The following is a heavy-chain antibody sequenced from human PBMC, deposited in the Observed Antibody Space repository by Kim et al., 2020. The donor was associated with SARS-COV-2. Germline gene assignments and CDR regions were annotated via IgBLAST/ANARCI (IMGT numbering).Heavy chain of an antibody. Sequence: GGSLRLSCTASGFTFGDYAINWLRQAPGKGLEWVGFIRNKPYGDTTEYAASGKGRFTISRDDSKCIAYLQMNSLKTEDTALYYCARARRPSTLTSYCFDYWGQGTLVTVSS. CDR3: ARARRPSTLTSYCFDY. CDR1: GFTFGDYA. V-gene: IGHV3-49*03. J-gene: IGHJ4*02. D-gene: IGHD2-15*01. CDR2: IRNKPYGDTT.